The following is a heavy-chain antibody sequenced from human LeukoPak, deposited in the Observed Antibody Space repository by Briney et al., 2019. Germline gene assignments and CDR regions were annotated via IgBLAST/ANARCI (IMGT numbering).Heavy chain of an antibody. Sequence: GGSLRLSCAASGFIFSNYAMNWVRQAPGKGLEWVSGISGSGGSTYSADSVKGRFTISRDNSKNTLYLQMNSLRAEDTAVYYCAKSLWGGFDYWGQGTLVAVSS. CDR1: GFIFSNYA. V-gene: IGHV3-23*01. CDR2: ISGSGGST. J-gene: IGHJ4*02. CDR3: AKSLWGGFDY. D-gene: IGHD3-10*01.